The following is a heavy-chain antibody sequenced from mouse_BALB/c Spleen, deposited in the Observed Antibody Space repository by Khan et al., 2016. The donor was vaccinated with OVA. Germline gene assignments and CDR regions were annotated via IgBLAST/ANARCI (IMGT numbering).Heavy chain of an antibody. V-gene: IGHV1-9*01. CDR3: PRTRYYGSGYFDY. CDR1: GYTFSGYW. D-gene: IGHD1-1*01. CDR2: ILPGSGST. Sequence: QVQLQQSGAELMKPGASVKISCKATGYTFSGYWIEWVKQRPGHGLEWIGEILPGSGSTKYNEKFKGKATLTADTSSNTAYMQLSSLTSEDSAVYYCPRTRYYGSGYFDYWGQGTTLTVSS. J-gene: IGHJ2*01.